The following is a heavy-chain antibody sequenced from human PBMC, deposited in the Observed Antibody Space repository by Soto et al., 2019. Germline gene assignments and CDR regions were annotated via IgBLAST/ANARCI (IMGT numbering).Heavy chain of an antibody. D-gene: IGHD6-13*01. J-gene: IGHJ5*02. CDR1: GFTFSSYA. Sequence: GGFLRLSCAASGFTFSSYAMSWVRQAPGKGLEWVSAISGSGGSTYYADSVKGRFTISRDNSKNTLYLQMNSLRAEDTAVYYCAKDHGVYNWFDPWGQGTLVTVSS. V-gene: IGHV3-23*01. CDR2: ISGSGGST. CDR3: AKDHGVYNWFDP.